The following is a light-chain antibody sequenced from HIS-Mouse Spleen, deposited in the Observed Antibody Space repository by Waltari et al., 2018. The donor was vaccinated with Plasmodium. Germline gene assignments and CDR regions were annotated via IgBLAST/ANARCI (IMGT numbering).Light chain of an antibody. CDR1: SGSVSTSYY. V-gene: IGLV8-61*01. Sequence: QTVVTQEPSFSVSPGGTVTLTCGLSSGSVSTSYYPSWYQQTPGQAPRTLIYSTNTRSSGVPDRFSGSISGNKAALTITGAQADDESDYYCVLYMGSGIWVFGGGTKLTVL. CDR2: STN. CDR3: VLYMGSGIWV. J-gene: IGLJ2*01.